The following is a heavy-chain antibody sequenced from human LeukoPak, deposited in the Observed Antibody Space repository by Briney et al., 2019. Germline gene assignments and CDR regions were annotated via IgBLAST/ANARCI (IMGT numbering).Heavy chain of an antibody. Sequence: GGSLRLSCAASGFTFSSYSMNWVRQAPGKGLEWVSAISGSGGSTYYADSVKGRFTISRDNSKNTLYLQMNSLRAEDTAVYYCAKDVATQYYYDSSGYYFPNDAFDIWGQGTMVTVSS. D-gene: IGHD3-22*01. V-gene: IGHV3-23*01. J-gene: IGHJ3*02. CDR2: ISGSGGST. CDR1: GFTFSSYS. CDR3: AKDVATQYYYDSSGYYFPNDAFDI.